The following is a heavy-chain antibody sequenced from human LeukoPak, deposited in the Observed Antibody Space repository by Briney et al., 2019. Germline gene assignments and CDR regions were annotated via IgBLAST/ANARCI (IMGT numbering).Heavy chain of an antibody. CDR1: GGSISSSSHY. V-gene: IGHV4-39*01. J-gene: IGHJ4*02. Sequence: SETLSLTCTVSGGSISSSSHYWGWIRQPPGKGLEWIGNIYYSGTTYYNPSLKSRVTIPVDMSKNQFSLRLSSVTAADTAVYYCARLSAAHTAVDYWGQGTLVTVSS. D-gene: IGHD6-13*01. CDR3: ARLSAAHTAVDY. CDR2: IYYSGTT.